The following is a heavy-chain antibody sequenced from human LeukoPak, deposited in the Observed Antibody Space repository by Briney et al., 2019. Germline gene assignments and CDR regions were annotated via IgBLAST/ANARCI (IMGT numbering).Heavy chain of an antibody. D-gene: IGHD3-10*01. Sequence: GGSLRLSCAASGFTFSSYVMHWVRQAPGKALEYVSAMSGNGDRTYYADSVKGRFTISRDNSKDTVYLQMGSLRVDDMAVYYCARWGLSFGDSPTNYFDNWGQGTLVTVSS. CDR2: MSGNGDRT. CDR1: GFTFSSYV. J-gene: IGHJ4*02. CDR3: ARWGLSFGDSPTNYFDN. V-gene: IGHV3-64*02.